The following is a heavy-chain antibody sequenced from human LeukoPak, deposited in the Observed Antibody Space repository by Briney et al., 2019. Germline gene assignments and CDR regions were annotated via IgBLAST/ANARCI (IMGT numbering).Heavy chain of an antibody. Sequence: IPSETLSLTCAVSGYSISSAYYWGWIRQPPGKGLEWIGSIYHSGSTYYNPSLKSRVTISLDTSKNQFSLKLSSVTAADTAVYYCARHGSYSPFDPWGQGTLVIVSS. CDR1: GYSISSAYY. J-gene: IGHJ5*02. CDR3: ARHGSYSPFDP. D-gene: IGHD2-15*01. CDR2: IYHSGST. V-gene: IGHV4-38-2*01.